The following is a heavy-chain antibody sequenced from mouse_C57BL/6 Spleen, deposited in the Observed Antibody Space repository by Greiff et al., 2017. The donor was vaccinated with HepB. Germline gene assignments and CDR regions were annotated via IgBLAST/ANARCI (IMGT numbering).Heavy chain of an antibody. CDR1: GYTFTGYW. Sequence: QVQLKQSGAELMKPGASVKLSCKATGYTFTGYWIEWVKQRPGHGLEWIGEILPGSGSTNYNEKFKGKATFTADTSSNTAYMQLSSLTTEDSAIYYGAREAIYYGNYDAMDYWGQGTSVTVSS. CDR2: ILPGSGST. J-gene: IGHJ4*01. V-gene: IGHV1-9*01. CDR3: AREAIYYGNYDAMDY. D-gene: IGHD2-1*01.